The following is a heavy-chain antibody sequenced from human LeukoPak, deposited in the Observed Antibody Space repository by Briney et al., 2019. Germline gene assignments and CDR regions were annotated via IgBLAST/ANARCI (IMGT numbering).Heavy chain of an antibody. D-gene: IGHD2-21*01. V-gene: IGHV3-30-3*01. Sequence: PGGSLRLSCAASGXTFSSYAMHWVRQAPGKGLEWVAVISYDGSNKYYADSVKGRFTISRDNSKNTLYLQMNSLRAEDTAVYYCARGQCGYWGQGTLVTVSS. CDR3: ARGQCGY. CDR2: ISYDGSNK. CDR1: GXTFSSYA. J-gene: IGHJ4*02.